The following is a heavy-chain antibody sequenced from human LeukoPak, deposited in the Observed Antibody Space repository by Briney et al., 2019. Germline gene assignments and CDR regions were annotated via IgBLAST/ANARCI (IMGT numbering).Heavy chain of an antibody. Sequence: SETLSLTCAVYGGSFRDDYWSWIRQTPGKGLEWIGEIDHSGNTNYNPSLKSRVTISIDPSKNQFSLSLSSVTAADTGVYYCARDLAAVGTGDYWGQGTLVTVSS. J-gene: IGHJ4*02. V-gene: IGHV4-34*01. CDR1: GGSFRDDY. CDR3: ARDLAAVGTGDY. CDR2: IDHSGNT. D-gene: IGHD6-13*01.